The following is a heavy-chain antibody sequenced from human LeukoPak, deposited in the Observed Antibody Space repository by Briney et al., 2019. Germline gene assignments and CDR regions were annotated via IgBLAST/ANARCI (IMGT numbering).Heavy chain of an antibody. CDR2: INSDGSTT. D-gene: IGHD6-13*01. J-gene: IGHJ4*02. V-gene: IGHV3-74*01. CDR3: ARVGLTTAAGTYDY. Sequence: QPGGSLRLSCAAPGFTFSSYWMHWVRQAPGKGLVWVSRINSDGSTTSYADSVKGRFTISRDNAENSLFLQMNSLRADDTAVYYCARVGLTTAAGTYDYWGQGTLVTVSS. CDR1: GFTFSSYW.